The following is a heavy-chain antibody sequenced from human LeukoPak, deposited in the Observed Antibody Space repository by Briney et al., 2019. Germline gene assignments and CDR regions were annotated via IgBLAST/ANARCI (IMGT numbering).Heavy chain of an antibody. CDR3: ARHSPSYYDFWSGFLDY. V-gene: IGHV5-51*01. J-gene: IGHJ4*02. Sequence: GESLKISCKGSGYKFTNSWIAWVRQMPGKGLEWMGIIYPDDSDTRYSPSFRGQVTISADKSISTAYLHWSSLRASDTAMYYCARHSPSYYDFWSGFLDYWGQGTLVTVSS. CDR2: IYPDDSDT. D-gene: IGHD3-3*01. CDR1: GYKFTNSW.